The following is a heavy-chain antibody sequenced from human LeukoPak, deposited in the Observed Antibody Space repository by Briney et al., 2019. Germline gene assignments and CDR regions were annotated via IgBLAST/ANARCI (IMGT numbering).Heavy chain of an antibody. CDR2: ISGSGGST. CDR1: GFTFSSYA. CDR3: AKLLRYFDWLFYD. J-gene: IGHJ4*02. Sequence: PGGSLRLSCAASGFTFSSYAMSWVRQAPGKGLGWVSAISGSGGSTYYADSVKGRFTISRDNSKNTLYLQMNSLRAEDTAVYYCAKLLRYFDWLFYDWGQGTLVTVSS. V-gene: IGHV3-23*01. D-gene: IGHD3-9*01.